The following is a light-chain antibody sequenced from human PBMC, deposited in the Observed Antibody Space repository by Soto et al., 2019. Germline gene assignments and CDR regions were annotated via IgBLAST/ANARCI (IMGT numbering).Light chain of an antibody. CDR3: KHLNSSPTP. J-gene: IGKJ3*01. CDR2: GAS. V-gene: IGKV1-9*01. Sequence: IQLTQSPSSLSASVGDRVTISCRASQGIANFLAWYQQKPGKAPKLLIYGASTLQSGVPSRFSGSGSGTVFTLTISSLHPKYFAIYYCKHLNSSPTPFGPGTKVD. CDR1: QGIANF.